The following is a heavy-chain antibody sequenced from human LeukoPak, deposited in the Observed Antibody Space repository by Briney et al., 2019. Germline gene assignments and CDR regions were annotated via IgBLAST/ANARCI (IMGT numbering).Heavy chain of an antibody. J-gene: IGHJ6*03. CDR2: INHSGST. Sequence: PSETLSLTCAVYGGSFSGYYWSWIRQPPGKGLEWIGEINHSGSTNYNPSLKSRVTISVDTSKNQSSLKLSSVTAADTAVYYCARGRHCSSTSCYYYYYMDVWGKGTTVTVSS. V-gene: IGHV4-34*01. D-gene: IGHD2-2*01. CDR3: ARGRHCSSTSCYYYYYMDV. CDR1: GGSFSGYY.